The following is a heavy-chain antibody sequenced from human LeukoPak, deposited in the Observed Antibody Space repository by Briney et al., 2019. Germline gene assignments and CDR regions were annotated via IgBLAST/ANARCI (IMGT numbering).Heavy chain of an antibody. J-gene: IGHJ4*02. Sequence: GRSLRLSCAASGFTFDDYAMHWVRQAPGKGLEWVSGISWNSGSIGYADSVKGRFTISRDNAKNSLYLQMNSLRAEDTALYYCAKDQHSRGWPEPYFDYWGQGTLVTVSS. V-gene: IGHV3-9*01. CDR2: ISWNSGSI. CDR3: AKDQHSRGWPEPYFDY. CDR1: GFTFDDYA. D-gene: IGHD6-19*01.